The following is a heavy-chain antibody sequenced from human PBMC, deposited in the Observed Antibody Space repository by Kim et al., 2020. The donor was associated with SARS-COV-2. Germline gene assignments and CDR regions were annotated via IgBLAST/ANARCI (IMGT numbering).Heavy chain of an antibody. J-gene: IGHJ3*02. CDR2: IGGSGISI. CDR3: AKRGREKGGSGREAFDI. CDR1: GFTFRSFA. D-gene: IGHD3-10*01. Sequence: GGSLRLSCAASGFTFRSFAMSWVRQAPGKGLEWVSTIGGSGISIFYADSVKGRFTISRDNSRNTLYLQMNSLRAEDTAIYYCAKRGREKGGSGREAFDI. V-gene: IGHV3-23*01.